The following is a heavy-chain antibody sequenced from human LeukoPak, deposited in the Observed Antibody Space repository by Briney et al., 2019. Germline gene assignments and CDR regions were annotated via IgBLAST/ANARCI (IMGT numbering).Heavy chain of an antibody. D-gene: IGHD2-21*02. Sequence: GRSLRLSCAASGFTFDDYAMRWVRQAPGKGLEWVSGISWNSGSIGYADSVKGRFTISRDNAKNSLYLQMNSLRAEDTALYYCAKDRGDLYYYYYGMDVWGQGTTVTVSS. J-gene: IGHJ6*02. CDR3: AKDRGDLYYYYYGMDV. CDR1: GFTFDDYA. V-gene: IGHV3-9*01. CDR2: ISWNSGSI.